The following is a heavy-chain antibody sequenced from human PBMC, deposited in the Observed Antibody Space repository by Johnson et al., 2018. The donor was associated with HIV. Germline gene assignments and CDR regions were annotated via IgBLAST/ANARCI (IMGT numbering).Heavy chain of an antibody. Sequence: VQLVESGGGVVQPGGSLRLSCAASEFTFSTYWMTWVRQAPGKGLEWVANIKEDGTEKYYVESVKGRFTISRDNAKNSLNLQMNSLRAEDTAGDYCVSDYGYHAFDIWGQGTMVTVSS. J-gene: IGHJ3*02. D-gene: IGHD4-17*01. V-gene: IGHV3-7*01. CDR2: IKEDGTEK. CDR1: EFTFSTYW. CDR3: VSDYGYHAFDI.